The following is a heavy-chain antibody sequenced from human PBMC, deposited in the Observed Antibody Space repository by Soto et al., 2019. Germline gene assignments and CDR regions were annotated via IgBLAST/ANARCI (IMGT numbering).Heavy chain of an antibody. CDR3: ARDQPSTSVPICSGGRCYSAPYYYYGMDV. CDR1: GFTFSSYA. V-gene: IGHV3-30-3*01. D-gene: IGHD2-15*01. J-gene: IGHJ6*02. CDR2: ISYDGSNK. Sequence: QVQLVESGGGVVQPGRSLRLSCAASGFTFSSYAMHWVRQAPGKGLEWVAVISYDGSNKYYADSVKGRFTISRDNSKNTLYLQMNSLRAEDTAVYYCARDQPSTSVPICSGGRCYSAPYYYYGMDVWGQGTTVTVSS.